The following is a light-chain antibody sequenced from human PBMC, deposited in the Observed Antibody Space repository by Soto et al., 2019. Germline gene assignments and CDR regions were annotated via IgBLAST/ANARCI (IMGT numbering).Light chain of an antibody. CDR1: SSDVGGYNY. Sequence: QSALTQPASVSGSPGQSITISCTGTSSDVGGYNYVSWYQQHPGKAPKLMIYDVSNRPSGVSNRFSGSKSANTASLTISGLQEEDDADYDCSSPTSSSPSYVFGTGTKLPS. J-gene: IGLJ1*01. CDR3: SSPTSSSPSYV. V-gene: IGLV2-14*01. CDR2: DVS.